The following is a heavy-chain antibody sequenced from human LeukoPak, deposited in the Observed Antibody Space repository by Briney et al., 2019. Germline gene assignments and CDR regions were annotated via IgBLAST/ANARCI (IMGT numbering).Heavy chain of an antibody. Sequence: GGSLRLSCAASGFTFDDYAMHWVRQTPGKGLERVSLISWDGGSTYYADSVKGRFTISRDNSKNSLYLQMNSLRAEDTALYYCAKDVAAGPSYFDYWGQGTLVTVSS. J-gene: IGHJ4*02. CDR3: AKDVAAGPSYFDY. V-gene: IGHV3-43D*03. CDR1: GFTFDDYA. D-gene: IGHD6-13*01. CDR2: ISWDGGST.